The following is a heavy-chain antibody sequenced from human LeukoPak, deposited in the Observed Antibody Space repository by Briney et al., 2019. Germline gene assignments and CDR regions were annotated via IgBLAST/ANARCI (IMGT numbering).Heavy chain of an antibody. CDR1: GFTFNRYW. CDR3: AKDGSRGYYSSYFDY. J-gene: IGHJ4*02. V-gene: IGHV3-7*03. Sequence: GGSLRLSCAASGFTFNRYWMSWVRQAPGKELQWVANIKQDGSAKYYVDSVKGRFTISRDNSKNTLYLQMNSLRAEDTAVYYCAKDGSRGYYSSYFDYWGQGTLVTVSS. CDR2: IKQDGSAK. D-gene: IGHD3-22*01.